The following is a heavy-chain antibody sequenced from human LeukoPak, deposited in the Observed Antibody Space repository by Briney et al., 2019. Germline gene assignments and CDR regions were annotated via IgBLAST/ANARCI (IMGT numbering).Heavy chain of an antibody. CDR3: ARTRRYYYDSSGYFDY. D-gene: IGHD3-22*01. J-gene: IGHJ4*02. CDR1: GFTFSDYY. CDR2: IGSSGSAI. Sequence: PGGSLRLSCAASGFTFSDYYMSWIRQAPGKGLEWVSYIGSSGSAIYYADSVKGRFTISRDNAKNSLYLQMNSLRAEDTAVYYCARTRRYYYDSSGYFDYWGQGTLVTVSS. V-gene: IGHV3-11*01.